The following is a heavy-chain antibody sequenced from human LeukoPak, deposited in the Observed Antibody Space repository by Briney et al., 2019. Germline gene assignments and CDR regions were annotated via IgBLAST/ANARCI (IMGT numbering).Heavy chain of an antibody. Sequence: SETLSLTCTVSGGSIVTNDFYWGWIRQPPGKGLEWIGSVYYTGSTSSNPSFRSRVAISVDRSKNQFSLELYSVTAADTAVYFCVRDGDILTGYNDYWGQGTLVTVSS. V-gene: IGHV4-39*07. CDR2: VYYTGST. CDR1: GGSIVTNDFY. CDR3: VRDGDILTGYNDY. D-gene: IGHD3-9*01. J-gene: IGHJ4*02.